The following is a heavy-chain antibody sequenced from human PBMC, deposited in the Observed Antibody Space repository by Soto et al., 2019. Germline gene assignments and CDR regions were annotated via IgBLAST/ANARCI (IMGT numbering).Heavy chain of an antibody. CDR1: GGSFSGYY. V-gene: IGHV4-34*01. J-gene: IGHJ4*02. Sequence: SETLSLTCAVYGGSFSGYYWSWIRQPPGKGLEWIGEINHSGSTNYNPSLKSRVTISVDTSKNQFSLKLSSVTAADTAVYYCARGSVTTYDYWGQGTLVTVSS. CDR3: ARGSVTTYDY. CDR2: INHSGST. D-gene: IGHD4-17*01.